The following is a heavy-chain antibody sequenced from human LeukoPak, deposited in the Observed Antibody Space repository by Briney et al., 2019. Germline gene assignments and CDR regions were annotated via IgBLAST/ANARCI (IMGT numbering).Heavy chain of an antibody. CDR2: IHYSGST. D-gene: IGHD6-19*01. Sequence: SETLSLTCSVSGGSISSYYWSWIRQPPGKGLEWIAHIHYSGSTNYNPSLKSRLTISVDTSKNQFSLKLTSVTAADTAVYYCARHGPYRVPVAGTYYSYPMDVWGQGTTVTVSS. CDR3: ARHGPYRVPVAGTYYSYPMDV. CDR1: GGSISSYY. V-gene: IGHV4-59*08. J-gene: IGHJ6*02.